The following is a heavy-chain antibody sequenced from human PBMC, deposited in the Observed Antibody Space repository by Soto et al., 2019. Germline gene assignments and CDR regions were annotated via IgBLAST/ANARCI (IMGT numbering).Heavy chain of an antibody. J-gene: IGHJ4*02. CDR2: ISGRGGNT. Sequence: EVQVLDSGGGLVQPGGSLRLPCAASGFTFSTYPMSWVRQAPGKGLEWVSIISGRGGNTDYADSVKGRFTMSRDNSKNTVYLQMNSLRAEETAVYYCAKVPLKYSGSYFDYWGQGTLVTVSS. V-gene: IGHV3-23*01. CDR1: GFTFSTYP. D-gene: IGHD1-26*01. CDR3: AKVPLKYSGSYFDY.